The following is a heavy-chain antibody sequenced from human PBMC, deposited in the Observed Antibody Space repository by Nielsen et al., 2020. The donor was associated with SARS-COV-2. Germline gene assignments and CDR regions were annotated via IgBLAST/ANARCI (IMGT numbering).Heavy chain of an antibody. CDR3: ARAGGGSYWAYFDY. Sequence: GGSLRLSCAASGFNVSNIYMNWVRQAPGKGLEWVAVISYDGSNKYYADSVKGRFTISRDNSKNTLYLQMNSLRAEDTAVYYCARAGGGSYWAYFDYWGQGTLVTVSS. D-gene: IGHD1-26*01. J-gene: IGHJ4*02. CDR1: GFNVSNIY. CDR2: ISYDGSNK. V-gene: IGHV3-30-3*01.